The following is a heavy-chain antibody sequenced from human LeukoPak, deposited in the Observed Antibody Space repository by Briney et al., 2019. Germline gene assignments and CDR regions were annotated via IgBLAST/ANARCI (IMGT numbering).Heavy chain of an antibody. Sequence: GGSLRLSCAASGFTFDNYAMSCVRQAPGKGLEWVSTISGSGGSTYYADSVTGRFTISRDNSKTTQYLQINSMRADDTAVYYCAKDADQWTSFDPWGQGTLVTVSS. CDR3: AKDADQWTSFDP. D-gene: IGHD6-19*01. CDR2: ISGSGGST. V-gene: IGHV3-23*01. J-gene: IGHJ5*02. CDR1: GFTFDNYA.